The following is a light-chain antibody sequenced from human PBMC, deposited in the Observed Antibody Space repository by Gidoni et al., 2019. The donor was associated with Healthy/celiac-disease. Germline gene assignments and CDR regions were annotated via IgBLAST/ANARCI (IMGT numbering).Light chain of an antibody. V-gene: IGKV4-1*01. CDR1: QSVLSSSNNKNY. CDR2: GAS. Sequence: NFITQSPDSLAVSLGGRATINCKSSQSVLSSSNNKNYLAWYQQKPGQPPKLLIYGASTRESGVPDRFSGSGSGTDFTLTISSLEAEDVAVYYCQQYYSTPRTFGQGTKVEIK. J-gene: IGKJ1*01. CDR3: QQYYSTPRT.